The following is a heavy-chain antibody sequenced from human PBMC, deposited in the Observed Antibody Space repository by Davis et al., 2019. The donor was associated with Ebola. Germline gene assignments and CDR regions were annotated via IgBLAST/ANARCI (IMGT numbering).Heavy chain of an antibody. CDR1: GYPFTDFA. D-gene: IGHD3-16*01. CDR3: ARGMGELALN. CDR2: ITTNTASP. Sequence: ASVKVSCKASGYPFTDFAINWLRQAPGQRFEWLGWITTNTASPTYARGFSERFVFSLDTSVDTAFLQINNLRAEDTAIYYCARGMGELALNWGQGTLVTVPS. V-gene: IGHV7-4-1*02. J-gene: IGHJ4*02.